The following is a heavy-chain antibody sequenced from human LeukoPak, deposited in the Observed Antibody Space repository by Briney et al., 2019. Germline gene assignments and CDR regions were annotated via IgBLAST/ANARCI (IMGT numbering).Heavy chain of an antibody. J-gene: IGHJ5*02. CDR2: ISGSGGST. CDR3: AKDWSGDYNWFDP. D-gene: IGHD3-3*01. Sequence: GGSLRLSCAASGFTFSSYGMSWVRQAPGKGLEWVSAISGSGGSTYYADSVKGRFIISRDNSKNTLYLQMNSLRIEDTAVYYCAKDWSGDYNWFDPWGQGTLVTVSS. V-gene: IGHV3-23*01. CDR1: GFTFSSYG.